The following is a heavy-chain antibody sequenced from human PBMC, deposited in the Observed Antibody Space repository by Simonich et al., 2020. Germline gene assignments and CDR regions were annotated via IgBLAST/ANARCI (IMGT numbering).Heavy chain of an antibody. Sequence: GAEVKKPGASVKVSCKASGYTFTGYYMHWVRQAPGQGLEWMGRINPNSGGTNYAQKFQGWVTMTRDTSISTAYMELSRLRSDDTAVYYCARVPGIYYYYGMDVWGQGTTVTVSS. CDR1: GYTFTGYY. CDR3: ARVPGIYYYYGMDV. J-gene: IGHJ6*02. V-gene: IGHV1-2*04. D-gene: IGHD3-10*01. CDR2: INPNSGGT.